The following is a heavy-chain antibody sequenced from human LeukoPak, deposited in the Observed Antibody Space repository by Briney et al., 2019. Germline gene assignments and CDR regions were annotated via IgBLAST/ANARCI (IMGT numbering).Heavy chain of an antibody. Sequence: ASVKVSCKASGYTFTSYDMHWVRQAPGRGLEWMGIINPILGSTSYAQKFQGRVTMTRDTSTSTVYIELSSLTSEDTAVYSCARDPAPLAEPQRVSVAVTGTFDYWGQGTLVTVSS. CDR1: GYTFTSYD. V-gene: IGHV1-46*01. J-gene: IGHJ4*02. CDR3: ARDPAPLAEPQRVSVAVTGTFDY. D-gene: IGHD6-19*01. CDR2: INPILGST.